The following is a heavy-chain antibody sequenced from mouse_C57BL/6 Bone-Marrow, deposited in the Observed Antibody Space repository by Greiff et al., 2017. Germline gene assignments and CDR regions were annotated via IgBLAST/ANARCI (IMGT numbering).Heavy chain of an antibody. Sequence: EVMLVESGGGLVKPGGSLKLSCAASGFTFSSYAMYWVRQTPEKRLEWIATISDGGSYTYYQDNVKGRFTISRDNAKNHLYLQMSHLKSEDTAMYYGARYWERYAMDYWGQGTSVTVSS. CDR1: GFTFSSYA. J-gene: IGHJ4*01. V-gene: IGHV5-4*03. CDR3: ARYWERYAMDY. D-gene: IGHD4-1*01. CDR2: ISDGGSYT.